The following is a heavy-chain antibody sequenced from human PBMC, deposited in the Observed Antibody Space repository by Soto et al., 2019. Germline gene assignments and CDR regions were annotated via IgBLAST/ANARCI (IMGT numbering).Heavy chain of an antibody. V-gene: IGHV4-30-4*01. Sequence: SETLSLTCTVSGGSISSGDYYWRWIRQPPGKGLEWIGYIYYSGSTYYNPSLKSRVTISVDTSKNQFSLKLSSVTAADTDVYYCARGLSPYFDYWGQGTLVTVYS. CDR3: ARGLSPYFDY. CDR2: IYYSGST. CDR1: GGSISSGDYY. J-gene: IGHJ4*02.